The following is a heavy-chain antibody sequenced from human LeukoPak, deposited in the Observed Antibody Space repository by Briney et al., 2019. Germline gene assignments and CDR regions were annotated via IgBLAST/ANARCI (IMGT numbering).Heavy chain of an antibody. D-gene: IGHD3-3*01. J-gene: IGHJ4*02. CDR2: ITGSGGNR. V-gene: IGHV3-23*01. CDR3: AKCITIFGVVRYFDY. CDR1: GFTFSSHG. Sequence: GGSLRLSCAASGFTFSSHGMNWVRQAPGKGLEWVSGITGSGGNRYYADSVKGRFTISRDNSKNTLYLQMNSLRAEDTAIYYCAKCITIFGVVRYFDYWGQGTLVIVSS.